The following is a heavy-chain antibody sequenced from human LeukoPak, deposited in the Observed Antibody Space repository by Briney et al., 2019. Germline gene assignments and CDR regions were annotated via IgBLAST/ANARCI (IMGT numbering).Heavy chain of an antibody. CDR1: GFTFSSYA. J-gene: IGHJ4*02. D-gene: IGHD5-12*01. V-gene: IGHV3-30-3*01. Sequence: GSLRLSCAASGFTFSSYAMHWVRQAPGKGLEWVAVISYDGSNKYYADSVKGRFTISRDNSKNTLYLQMNSLRAEDTAVYYCARYSGYDWGSDYFDYWGQGTLVTVSS. CDR2: ISYDGSNK. CDR3: ARYSGYDWGSDYFDY.